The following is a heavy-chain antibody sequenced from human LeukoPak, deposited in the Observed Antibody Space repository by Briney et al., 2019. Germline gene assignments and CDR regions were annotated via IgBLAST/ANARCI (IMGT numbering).Heavy chain of an antibody. D-gene: IGHD1-14*01. CDR1: GGSFSGYY. CDR3: ARGKDEPNYYYYYMDV. J-gene: IGHJ6*03. V-gene: IGHV4-34*01. Sequence: SETLSLTCAVYGGSFSGYYWSWIRQPPGKGLEWIGEINHSGSTNYNPSLKSRVTISVDTSKNQFSLKLSSVTAADTAVYYCARGKDEPNYYYYYMDVWGKETTVTVSS. CDR2: INHSGST.